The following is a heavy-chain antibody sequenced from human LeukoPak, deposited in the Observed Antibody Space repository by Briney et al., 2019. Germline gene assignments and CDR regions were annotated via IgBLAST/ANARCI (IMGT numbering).Heavy chain of an antibody. CDR1: GFTFDDYG. V-gene: IGHV3-74*01. CDR3: ARGLRGPDY. CDR2: IDNDAYSS. Sequence: GGSLRLSCAASGFTFDDYGMSWVRQAPGKGLVWVARIDNDAYSSVYADSVKGRFTISRDNSNNTMFLQMNRLRDEHTSVYYCARGLRGPDYWGQGTQVTVSS. J-gene: IGHJ4*02.